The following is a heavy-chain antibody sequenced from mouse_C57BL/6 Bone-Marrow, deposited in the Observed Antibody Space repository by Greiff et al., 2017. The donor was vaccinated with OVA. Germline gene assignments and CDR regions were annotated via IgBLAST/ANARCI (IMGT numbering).Heavy chain of an antibody. CDR3: ARAYYSIYYAMDY. D-gene: IGHD2-5*01. CDR1: GYTLTSYW. V-gene: IGHV1-50*01. CDR2: IDPSDSYT. Sequence: QVQLQQPGAELVKPGASVKLSCKASGYTLTSYWMQWVKQRPGQGLEWIGEIDPSDSYTNYNQKFKGKATLTVDTSSSTAYMQLSSLTSEDSAVYYCARAYYSIYYAMDYWGQGTSVTVSS. J-gene: IGHJ4*01.